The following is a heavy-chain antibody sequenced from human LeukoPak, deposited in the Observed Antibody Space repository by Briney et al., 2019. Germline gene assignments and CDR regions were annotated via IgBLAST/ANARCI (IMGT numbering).Heavy chain of an antibody. CDR2: ISSSGSTI. CDR3: ARDLRWLQPFDY. V-gene: IGHV3-11*01. CDR1: GFTFSDYY. Sequence: GGSLRLSCAASGFTFSDYYMSWIRQAPGKGLEWVSYISSSGSTIYYAGSVKGRFTISRDNAKNSLYLQMNSLRAEDTAVYYCARDLRWLQPFDYWGQGTLVTVSS. J-gene: IGHJ4*02. D-gene: IGHD5-24*01.